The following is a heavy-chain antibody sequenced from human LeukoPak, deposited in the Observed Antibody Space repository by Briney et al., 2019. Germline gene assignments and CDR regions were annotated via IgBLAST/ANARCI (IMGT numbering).Heavy chain of an antibody. D-gene: IGHD6-19*01. J-gene: IGHJ5*02. CDR2: MNPSSGNT. V-gene: IGHV1-8*01. Sequence: GASVKVPCKASGYTFTSYDINWVRQATGQGLEWMGWMNPSSGNTGYAQKFQGRVTMTRNTSISTAYMELSSLRSEDTAVYYCARGRGRSRSSGWRNWFDPWGQGTLVTVSS. CDR1: GYTFTSYD. CDR3: ARGRGRSRSSGWRNWFDP.